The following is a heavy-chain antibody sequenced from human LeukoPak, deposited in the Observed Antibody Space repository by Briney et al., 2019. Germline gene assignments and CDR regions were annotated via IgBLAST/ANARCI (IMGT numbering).Heavy chain of an antibody. CDR2: IYPGDSDT. D-gene: IGHD5-24*01. V-gene: IGHV5-51*01. CDR3: ERTASRDGYIRY. J-gene: IGHJ4*02. CDR1: GDSFTSYW. Sequence: GESLKISCKGSGDSFTSYWIGWLRQLPGKGLEWMGIIYPGDSDTRYSPSFQGQVTISADKSISTAYLQWSSLKASDTAMYYCERTASRDGYIRYWGKGTMVTVSS.